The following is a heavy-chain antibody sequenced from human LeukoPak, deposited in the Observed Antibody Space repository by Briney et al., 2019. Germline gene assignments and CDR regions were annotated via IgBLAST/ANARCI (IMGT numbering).Heavy chain of an antibody. D-gene: IGHD3-9*01. CDR1: GYTFTGYY. CDR3: ARIERRYFDLPFDY. CDR2: INPNSGGT. V-gene: IGHV1-2*02. J-gene: IGHJ4*02. Sequence: ASVKVSCKASGYTFTGYYMHWVRQAPGQGLEWMGWINPNSGGTNYAQKFQGRVTMTRDTSISTAYMELSRLRSDDTAVYYYARIERRYFDLPFDYWGQGTLVTVSS.